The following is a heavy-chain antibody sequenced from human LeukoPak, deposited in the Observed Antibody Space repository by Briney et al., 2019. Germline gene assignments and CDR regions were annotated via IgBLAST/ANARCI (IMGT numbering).Heavy chain of an antibody. CDR2: IIPIFGTA. J-gene: IGHJ4*02. D-gene: IGHD3-22*01. V-gene: IGHV1-69*13. Sequence: SVKVSCKASGGTFSSYAISWVRQAPGQGLEWMGGIIPIFGTANYAQKFQGRVTITADESTSTAYMELSSLRSEDTAVYYCARAEGDYYDSCGYYYAKLNYWGQGTLVTVSS. CDR3: ARAEGDYYDSCGYYYAKLNY. CDR1: GGTFSSYA.